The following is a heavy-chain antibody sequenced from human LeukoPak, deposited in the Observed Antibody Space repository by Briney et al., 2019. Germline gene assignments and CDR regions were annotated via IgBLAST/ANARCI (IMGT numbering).Heavy chain of an antibody. CDR3: ARDLSVNAFDI. J-gene: IGHJ4*02. V-gene: IGHV4-59*02. Sequence: SETLTLTCTVSGASVRSDHWNWIRQPPGKGLEWIAYMHGSGSPNYNPSLASRLTLSVDATENLLSLKLTSVTAADTAVYFCARDLSVNAFDIWGQGTLVTVSP. D-gene: IGHD3-16*01. CDR1: GASVRSDH. CDR2: MHGSGSP.